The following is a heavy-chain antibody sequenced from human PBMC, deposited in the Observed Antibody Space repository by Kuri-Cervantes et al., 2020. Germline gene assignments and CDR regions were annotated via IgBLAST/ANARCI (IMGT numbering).Heavy chain of an antibody. J-gene: IGHJ3*02. D-gene: IGHD2-15*01. Sequence: GGSLRLSCAASGFTFSSYAMSWVRQAPGKGLEWVSAISGSGSSTYYADSVKGRFTISRDNSKNTLYLQMNSLRAEDTAVYYCAKGGYCSGGSCYPDAFDIWGQGTMVTVSS. CDR1: GFTFSSYA. CDR3: AKGGYCSGGSCYPDAFDI. CDR2: ISGSGSST. V-gene: IGHV3-23*01.